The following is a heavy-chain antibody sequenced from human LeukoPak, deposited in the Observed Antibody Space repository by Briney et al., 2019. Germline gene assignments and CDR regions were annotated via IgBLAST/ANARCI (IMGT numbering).Heavy chain of an antibody. CDR1: GFTFSDYY. CDR2: ISSSGSTI. J-gene: IGHJ5*02. D-gene: IGHD3-10*01. Sequence: GSLLLSCAASGFTFSDYYMSWIRQAPGKGLEWVSYISSSGSTIYYADSVKGRFTISRDNAKNSLYLQMNSLRAEDTAVYYCARTTMVRGVIIIPSWFGPWGQGTLVTVSS. V-gene: IGHV3-11*01. CDR3: ARTTMVRGVIIIPSWFGP.